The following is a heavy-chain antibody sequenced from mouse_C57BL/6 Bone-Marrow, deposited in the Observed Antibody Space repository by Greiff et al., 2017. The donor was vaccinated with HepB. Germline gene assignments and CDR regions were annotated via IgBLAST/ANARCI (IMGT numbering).Heavy chain of an antibody. J-gene: IGHJ3*01. CDR1: GFNIKDYY. Sequence: EVQLQQSGAELVKPGASVKLSCTASGFNIKDYYMHWVKQRTEQGLEWIGRIDPEDGDTEYAPKFQGKATMTADKSSSTAYMQLSSLTSEDSAVYFCASPQRGFAYWGQGTLVTVSA. CDR3: ASPQRGFAY. V-gene: IGHV14-1*01. CDR2: IDPEDGDT.